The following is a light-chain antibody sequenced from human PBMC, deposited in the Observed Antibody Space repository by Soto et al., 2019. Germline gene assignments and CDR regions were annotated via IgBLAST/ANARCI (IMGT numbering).Light chain of an antibody. V-gene: IGKV3-20*01. CDR2: GAS. CDR3: QQYGSSPTWT. Sequence: ESALTQSPGTLSLSPGETATPSCRASQSVSSNYLAWYQQKPGQAPRLLIYGASTRATGIPDRFSGSGSGTDFTLTISRLEPEDSAVYYCQQYGSSPTWTFGQGTKVDIK. CDR1: QSVSSNY. J-gene: IGKJ1*01.